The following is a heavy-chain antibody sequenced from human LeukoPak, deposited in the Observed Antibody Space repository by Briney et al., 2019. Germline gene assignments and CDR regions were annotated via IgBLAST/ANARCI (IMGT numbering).Heavy chain of an antibody. CDR2: ISSSGSTI. CDR1: GFTFSSYE. J-gene: IGHJ4*02. Sequence: GGSLRLSCAASGFTFSSYEMNWVRQAPGKGLEWVSYISSSGSTIYYADSVKGRFTISRDNAKNSLYLQMNSLRAEDTAVYYCARDFIRWEKKAFGYWGQGTLVTVSS. CDR3: ARDFIRWEKKAFGY. D-gene: IGHD4-23*01. V-gene: IGHV3-48*03.